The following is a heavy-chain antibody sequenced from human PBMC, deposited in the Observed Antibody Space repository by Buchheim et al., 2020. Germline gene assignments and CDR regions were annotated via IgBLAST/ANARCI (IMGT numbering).Heavy chain of an antibody. D-gene: IGHD3-16*01. CDR3: AKDSWPRNGIWDPFDI. J-gene: IGHJ3*02. CDR2: IEGAGGGE. CDR1: GFTFSNFA. Sequence: EGRLLESGGGLIRPGGSLRLSCVASGFTFSNFAMTWVRQTPGKGLEWVSSIEGAGGGELYADFVKGRFTTSRDDSKSTLYLLMDSLRAEDTAVYYCAKDSWPRNGIWDPFDIWGQGT. V-gene: IGHV3-23*01.